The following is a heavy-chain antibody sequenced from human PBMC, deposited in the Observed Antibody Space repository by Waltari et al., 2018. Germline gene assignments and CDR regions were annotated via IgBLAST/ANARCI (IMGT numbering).Heavy chain of an antibody. J-gene: IGHJ6*03. CDR2: IYYSGST. V-gene: IGHV4-59*01. CDR3: ARMGQGGYCSGGSCYAGAYYYYYYMDV. Sequence: QVQLQESGPGLVKPSETLSLTCTVSGGSISSYYWSWIRQPPGKGLEWIGYIYYSGSTNYNPSLKSRVTISVDTSKNQFSLKLSSVTAADTAVYYCARMGQGGYCSGGSCYAGAYYYYYYMDVWGKGTTVTVSS. D-gene: IGHD2-15*01. CDR1: GGSISSYY.